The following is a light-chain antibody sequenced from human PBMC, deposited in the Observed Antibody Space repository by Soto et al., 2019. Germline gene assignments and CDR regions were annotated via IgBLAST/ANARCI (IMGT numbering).Light chain of an antibody. CDR1: QSVRSS. CDR3: QQYDKWPYT. V-gene: IGKV3-15*01. J-gene: IGKJ2*01. Sequence: EIGMTQSPATLSVSPGERATLSCRASQSVRSSLAWYLQKPGQAPRLLIYGASTRATGIPARFSGSGSGTEFTLTISSLQSEDFAVYYCQQYDKWPYTFGQGTKVDIK. CDR2: GAS.